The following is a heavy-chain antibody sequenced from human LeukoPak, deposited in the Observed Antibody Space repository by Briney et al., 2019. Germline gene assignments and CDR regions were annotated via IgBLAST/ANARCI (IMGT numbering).Heavy chain of an antibody. CDR2: ISSSSSTI. D-gene: IGHD3-22*01. CDR3: ARGAYYYED. Sequence: PGGSLRLSCAASGFTFSSHSMNWVRQAPGKGLEWVSYISSSSSTIYYADSVKGRFTIFRDNAKISLYLQMNSLRAEDTAVYYCARGAYYYEDWGQGTLVTVSS. CDR1: GFTFSSHS. J-gene: IGHJ4*02. V-gene: IGHV3-48*01.